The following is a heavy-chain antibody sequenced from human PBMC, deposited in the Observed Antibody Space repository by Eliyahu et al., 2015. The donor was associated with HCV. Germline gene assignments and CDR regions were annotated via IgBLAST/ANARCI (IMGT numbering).Heavy chain of an antibody. V-gene: IGHV3-21*01. J-gene: IGHJ2*01. CDR3: ARESTYYDFLTGYYPRYFDF. Sequence: EVQLVESGGGLVNPGGSLRLSCAASGFPFXSYNXNWVRQAPGKGLEWVSSISSSSSYIYYADSVKGRFTISRDNAKNSLYLQMTSLRAEDTAVYYCARESTYYDFLTGYYPRYFDFWGRGTLVTVSS. D-gene: IGHD3-9*01. CDR1: GFPFXSYN. CDR2: ISSSSSYI.